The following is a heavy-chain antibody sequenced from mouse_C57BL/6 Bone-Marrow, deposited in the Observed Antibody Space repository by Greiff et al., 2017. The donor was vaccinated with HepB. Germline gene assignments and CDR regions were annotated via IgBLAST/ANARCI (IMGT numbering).Heavy chain of an antibody. CDR1: GYSFTGYY. CDR2: INPSTGGT. CDR3: ASYSNYFAY. D-gene: IGHD2-5*01. J-gene: IGHJ3*01. V-gene: IGHV1-42*01. Sequence: VHVKQSGPELVKPGASVKISCKASGYSFTGYYMNWVKQSPEKSLEWIGEINPSTGGTTYNQKFKAKATLTVDKSSSTAYMQLKSLTSEDSAVYYCASYSNYFAYWGQGTLVTVSA.